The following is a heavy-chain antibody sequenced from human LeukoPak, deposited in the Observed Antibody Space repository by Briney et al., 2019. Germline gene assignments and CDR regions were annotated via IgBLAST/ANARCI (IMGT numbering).Heavy chain of an antibody. Sequence: GGSLRLSCAASGFTFSRSGMHWVRQAPGKGLEWVSVIWYDGSHEDYADSVKGRFTISRDSSKNTLFMQMNSLRAEDTAVYYCARDQSSYGMDVWGQGTTVTVSS. D-gene: IGHD3-16*02. V-gene: IGHV3-33*01. CDR1: GFTFSRSG. CDR3: ARDQSSYGMDV. CDR2: IWYDGSHE. J-gene: IGHJ6*02.